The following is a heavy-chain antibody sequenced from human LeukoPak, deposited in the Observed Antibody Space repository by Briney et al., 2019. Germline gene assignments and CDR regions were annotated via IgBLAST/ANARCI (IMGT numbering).Heavy chain of an antibody. J-gene: IGHJ6*02. D-gene: IGHD3-16*01. CDR3: AREVGPPPDPGYNYQYGMDV. V-gene: IGHV1-69*13. Sequence: SVKVSCKASGGTFSSYAISWVRQAPGQGLEWMGGIIPIFGTANYAQKFQGRVTITADESTSTAYMELSSLRSEDTAVYYCAREVGPPPDPGYNYQYGMDVWGQGTTVTVSS. CDR2: IIPIFGTA. CDR1: GGTFSSYA.